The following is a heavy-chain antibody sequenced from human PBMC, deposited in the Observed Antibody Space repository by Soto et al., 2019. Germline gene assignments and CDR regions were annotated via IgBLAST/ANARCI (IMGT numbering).Heavy chain of an antibody. Sequence: ASVKVSCKASGYTFTGYYMHWVRQAPGQGLEWMGWINPNSGGTNHAQKFQGRVTMTRDTSISTAYMELSRLRSDDTAVYYCARNIAEDAFDIWGQGTMVTVSS. CDR3: ARNIAEDAFDI. J-gene: IGHJ3*02. CDR1: GYTFTGYY. D-gene: IGHD5-12*01. V-gene: IGHV1-2*02. CDR2: INPNSGGT.